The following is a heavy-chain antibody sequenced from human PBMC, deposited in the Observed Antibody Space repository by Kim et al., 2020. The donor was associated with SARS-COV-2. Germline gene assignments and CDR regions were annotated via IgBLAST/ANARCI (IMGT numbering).Heavy chain of an antibody. CDR3: ARDRYGSGSSLDY. V-gene: IGHV3-21*01. D-gene: IGHD3-10*01. Sequence: YADSVKGRFTISRDNAKNSLYLQMNSLRAEDTAVYYCARDRYGSGSSLDYWGQGTLVTVSS. J-gene: IGHJ4*02.